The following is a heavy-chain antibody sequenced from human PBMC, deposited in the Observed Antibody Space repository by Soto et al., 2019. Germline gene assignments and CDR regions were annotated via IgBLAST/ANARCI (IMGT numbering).Heavy chain of an antibody. J-gene: IGHJ4*02. CDR1: GFSFSSYA. Sequence: EAHLLESGGDLVQPGGSLRLSCAASGFSFSSYAMSWVRQAPGRGLEWVSAISGSGDTTYYADSVKGRFTISRDNSKNTLYLQMNSLGAEDTAVYYCATVPFLTYHHFWSGYFGLWGQGTLVTVSS. D-gene: IGHD3-3*01. CDR2: ISGSGDTT. CDR3: ATVPFLTYHHFWSGYFGL. V-gene: IGHV3-23*01.